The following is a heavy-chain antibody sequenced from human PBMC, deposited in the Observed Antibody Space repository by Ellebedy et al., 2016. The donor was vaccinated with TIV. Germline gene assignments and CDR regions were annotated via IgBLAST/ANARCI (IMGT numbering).Heavy chain of an antibody. CDR3: ARGTSGWSGFDLGWFDP. J-gene: IGHJ5*02. CDR2: IYPGDSDT. Sequence: ASVKVSCKGSGYSFTRYWIGWVRQMTGKGLEWMGIIYPGDSDTRYSPSFQGQVTISADKSISTAYLQWSSLKASDTAMYYCARGTSGWSGFDLGWFDPWGQGTLVTVSS. D-gene: IGHD6-19*01. V-gene: IGHV5-51*01. CDR1: GYSFTRYW.